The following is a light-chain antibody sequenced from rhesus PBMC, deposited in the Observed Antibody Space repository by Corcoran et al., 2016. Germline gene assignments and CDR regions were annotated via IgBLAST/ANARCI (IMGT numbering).Light chain of an antibody. V-gene: IGKV1-74*01. J-gene: IGKJ2*01. CDR3: QHGYGTPYS. CDR1: ENVNNH. CDR2: KAS. Sequence: DIQTTQPPSSLSASVGDRVTITCRASENVNNHLNWYQQKPGKAPKLLTYKASTLQSGVPSSFSGSGSGTDYTFTFSSLQPEDVSTYYCQHGYGTPYSFGQGTKVEI.